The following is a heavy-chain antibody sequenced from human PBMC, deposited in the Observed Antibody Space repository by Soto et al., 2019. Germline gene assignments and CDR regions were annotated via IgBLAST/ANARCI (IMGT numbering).Heavy chain of an antibody. D-gene: IGHD3-10*01. Sequence: GGSLRLSCAASGFTFSNAWMSWVRQAPGKGLEWVGRIKSKTDGGTTDYAAPVKGRFTISRDDSKNTLYLQMNSLKTEDTAVYYCTAVRHYGSGSYYFDYWGQGTLVTVSS. CDR1: GFTFSNAW. V-gene: IGHV3-15*01. CDR2: IKSKTDGGTT. J-gene: IGHJ4*02. CDR3: TAVRHYGSGSYYFDY.